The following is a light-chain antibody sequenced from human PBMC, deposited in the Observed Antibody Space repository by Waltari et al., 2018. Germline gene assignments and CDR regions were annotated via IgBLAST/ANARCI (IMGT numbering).Light chain of an antibody. CDR1: QSVRSY. V-gene: IGKV3-11*01. CDR2: DTS. CDR3: QQRHNWPLT. J-gene: IGKJ4*01. Sequence: EIVLTQSPATLSLSPGERATPSCRASQSVRSYLAWYQQKPGQAPRLLISDTSTRASGIPARFSGSGSGTDFSLSISSLEPEDFAVYYCQQRHNWPLTFGGGTKVEIK.